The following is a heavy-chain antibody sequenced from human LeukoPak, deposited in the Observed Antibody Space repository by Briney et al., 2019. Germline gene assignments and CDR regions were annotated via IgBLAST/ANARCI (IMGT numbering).Heavy chain of an antibody. CDR3: ARRKNYYDSSGYYTIYYFDY. Sequence: GGSLRLSCAASGFTVSSNYMSWIRQAPGKGLEWVSYISSSGSTIYYADSVKGRFTISRDNAKNSLYLQMNSLRAEDTAVYYCARRKNYYDSSGYYTIYYFDYWGQGTLVTVSS. J-gene: IGHJ4*02. V-gene: IGHV3-11*01. CDR2: ISSSGSTI. D-gene: IGHD3-22*01. CDR1: GFTVSSNY.